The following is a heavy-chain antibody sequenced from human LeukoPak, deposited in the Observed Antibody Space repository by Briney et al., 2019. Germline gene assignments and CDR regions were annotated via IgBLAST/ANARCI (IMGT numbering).Heavy chain of an antibody. V-gene: IGHV3-9*01. CDR2: ISWNSGSI. CDR1: GFTFDDYA. J-gene: IGHJ4*02. Sequence: GRSLRLSCAASGFTFDDYAMHWVRHAPGKGLEWVSGISWNSGSIGYADSVKGRFTISRDNAKNSLYLQMNSLRAVDTALYYCAKVLGGSYYGVFDYWGQGTLVTVSS. CDR3: AKVLGGSYYGVFDY. D-gene: IGHD1-26*01.